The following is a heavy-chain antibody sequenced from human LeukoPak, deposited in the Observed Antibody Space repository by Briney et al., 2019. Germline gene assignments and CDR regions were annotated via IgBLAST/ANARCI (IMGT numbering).Heavy chain of an antibody. D-gene: IGHD2-2*01. V-gene: IGHV1-2*02. CDR1: GYTFTGYY. CDR2: INPNSGGT. Sequence: ASVKVSCKASGYTFTGYYMRWVRQAPGQGLEWMGWINPNSGGTNYAQKFQGRVTMTRDTSISTAYMELSRLRSDDTAVYYCAREYCSSTSCYSAFDIWGQGTMVTVSS. J-gene: IGHJ3*02. CDR3: AREYCSSTSCYSAFDI.